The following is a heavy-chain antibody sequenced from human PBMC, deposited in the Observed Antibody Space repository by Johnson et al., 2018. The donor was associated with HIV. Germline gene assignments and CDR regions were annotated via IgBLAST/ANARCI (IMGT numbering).Heavy chain of an antibody. CDR1: GVSVSDNY. CDR2: IYSGGST. J-gene: IGHJ3*02. CDR3: ARGGYYDSKPYDAFDI. D-gene: IGHD3-22*01. V-gene: IGHV3-66*02. Sequence: VQLVESGGGLVQPGRSLRLSCVASGVSVSDNYMSWVRQPPGKGLEWVSVIYSGGSTYYADSVKGRFTISRDNFKNTLYLQMNSLRAEDTAVYYCARGGYYDSKPYDAFDIWGQGTMVTVSS.